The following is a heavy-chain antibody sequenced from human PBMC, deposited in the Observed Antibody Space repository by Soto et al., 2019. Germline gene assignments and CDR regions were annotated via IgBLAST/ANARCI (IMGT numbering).Heavy chain of an antibody. Sequence: EPLSLTCTVSGGSISSSSYYWGWIRQPPGKGLEWIGSIYYSGSTYYNPSLKSRVTISVDTSKNQFSLKLSSVTAADTAVYYCARLEAYYDFWSGSLWGDGMDVWGQGTTVTVSS. CDR3: ARLEAYYDFWSGSLWGDGMDV. J-gene: IGHJ6*02. CDR1: GGSISSSSYY. CDR2: IYYSGST. D-gene: IGHD3-3*01. V-gene: IGHV4-39*01.